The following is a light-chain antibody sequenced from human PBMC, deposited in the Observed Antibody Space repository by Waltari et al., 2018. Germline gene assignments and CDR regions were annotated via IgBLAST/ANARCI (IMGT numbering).Light chain of an antibody. CDR3: QSFDGRRTL. Sequence: QSVLPQPPSVSAAPGRRVHISCTGDTSNSGAGYDVHRYQQLPQTSPKLLIYGNNTRPSGVPDRFSASRSGTSASLAITGLQAEDEADYYCQSFDGRRTLFGGGTKLTVL. J-gene: IGLJ2*01. CDR1: TSNSGAGYD. V-gene: IGLV1-40*01. CDR2: GNN.